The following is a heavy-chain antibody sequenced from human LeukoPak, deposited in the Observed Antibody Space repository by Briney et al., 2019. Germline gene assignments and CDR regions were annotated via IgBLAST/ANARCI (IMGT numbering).Heavy chain of an antibody. J-gene: IGHJ4*02. CDR1: GFTFSNAW. CDR2: IKSKTDGGTT. V-gene: IGHV3-15*01. D-gene: IGHD3-22*01. Sequence: GGSLRLSCAASGFTFSNAWMSWVRQAPGKGLEGVGRIKSKTDGGTTDYAAPVKGRFTISRDDSKSTLYLQMNSLKTEDTAVYYCTTHSSGYQGDFDYWGQGTLVTVSS. CDR3: TTHSSGYQGDFDY.